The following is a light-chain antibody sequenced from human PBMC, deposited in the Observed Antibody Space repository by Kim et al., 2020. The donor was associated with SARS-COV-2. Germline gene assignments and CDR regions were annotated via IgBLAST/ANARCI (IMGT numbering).Light chain of an antibody. J-gene: IGLJ2*01. CDR2: EVS. Sequence: QSITISCTGTSRDVGNYKLVSWYQQRPGKAPKLIIFEVSKRPSGVSNRFSGSKSGDTASLTISGLQAEDESDYYCCSYAGSNTFVIFGGGTQLTVL. V-gene: IGLV2-23*02. CDR1: SRDVGNYKL. CDR3: CSYAGSNTFVI.